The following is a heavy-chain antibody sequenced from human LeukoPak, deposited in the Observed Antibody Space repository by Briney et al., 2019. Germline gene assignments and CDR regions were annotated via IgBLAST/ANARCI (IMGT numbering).Heavy chain of an antibody. CDR2: IDPSDSYT. J-gene: IGHJ3*02. D-gene: IGHD5-18*01. Sequence: GESLRISCKGSGYSFTSYWISWVRQMPGKGLEWMGRIDPSDSYTNYSPSFQGHVTISADKSISTAYLQWSSLKAPDTAVYYCALIMVTGPDAFDIWGQGTMVTVSS. CDR1: GYSFTSYW. CDR3: ALIMVTGPDAFDI. V-gene: IGHV5-10-1*01.